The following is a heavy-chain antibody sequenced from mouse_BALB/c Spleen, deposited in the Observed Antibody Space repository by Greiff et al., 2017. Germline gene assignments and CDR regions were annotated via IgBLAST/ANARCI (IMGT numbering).Heavy chain of an antibody. CDR2: ISYSGST. CDR1: GDSITSGY. V-gene: IGHV3-8*02. D-gene: IGHD2-2*01. J-gene: IGHJ3*01. CDR3: ARCGYDMDWFAY. Sequence: EVMLVESGPSLVKPSQTLSLTCSVTGDSITSGYWNWIRKFPGNKLEYMGYISYSGSTYYNPSLKSRISITRDTSKNQYYLQLNSVNTEDTATYYSARCGYDMDWFAYWGQGTLVTVSA.